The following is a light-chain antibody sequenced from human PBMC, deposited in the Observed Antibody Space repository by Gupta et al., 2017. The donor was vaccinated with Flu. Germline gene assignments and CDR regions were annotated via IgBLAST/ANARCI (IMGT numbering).Light chain of an antibody. Sequence: DRVSWYQQSPGTAPKLMIYEVSNRPPGVPDRFSGSKSGNTASLTISGLQAEDEADFYCSSYTTSYTYVFGTGTKVTVL. V-gene: IGLV2-18*02. CDR2: EVS. J-gene: IGLJ1*01. CDR1: DR. CDR3: SSYTTSYTYV.